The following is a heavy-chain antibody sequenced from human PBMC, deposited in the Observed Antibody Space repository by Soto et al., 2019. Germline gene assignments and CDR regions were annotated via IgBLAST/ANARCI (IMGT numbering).Heavy chain of an antibody. CDR2: IYPGDSDT. CDR3: ATPSLVGMDV. D-gene: IGHD6-6*01. Sequence: PGESLKISCKGSGYSFTSYWIGWVRQMPGNGLEWMGIIYPGDSDTRYSPSCQRQVNISADKSISTAYLQWSSLKASDTAMYYCATPSLVGMDVWGQGTTVTVSS. CDR1: GYSFTSYW. J-gene: IGHJ6*02. V-gene: IGHV5-51*01.